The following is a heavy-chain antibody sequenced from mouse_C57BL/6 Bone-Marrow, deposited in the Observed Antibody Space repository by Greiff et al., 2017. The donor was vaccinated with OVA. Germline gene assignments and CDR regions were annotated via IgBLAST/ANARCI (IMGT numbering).Heavy chain of an antibody. Sequence: QVQLQQPGAELVKPGASVKLSCKASGYTFTSYWLPWVKQRPGHGLEWIGMIHPNSGSTNYNEKFKSKATLTVDKSSSTAYMQLSSLTSEDSAVYYCARKRWVVGDYWGQGTTLTGSS. J-gene: IGHJ2*01. CDR1: GYTFTSYW. CDR2: IHPNSGST. CDR3: ARKRWVVGDY. V-gene: IGHV1-64*01. D-gene: IGHD1-1*01.